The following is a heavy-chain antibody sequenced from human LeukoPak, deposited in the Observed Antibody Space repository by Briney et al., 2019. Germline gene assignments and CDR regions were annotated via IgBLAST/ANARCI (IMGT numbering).Heavy chain of an antibody. CDR1: GFTLSNYV. CDR2: ISYDGSNK. Sequence: GGCLRLSCVASGFTLSNYVLHWVRQAPGKGLEWVAVISYDGSNKYYADSAKGRFTISRDNSKNTLYLQVNSLRSEDASVYYCARDATADPYFYDYLDSWGQGTLVTVSS. CDR3: ARDATADPYFYDYLDS. J-gene: IGHJ4*02. D-gene: IGHD2-21*02. V-gene: IGHV3-30*04.